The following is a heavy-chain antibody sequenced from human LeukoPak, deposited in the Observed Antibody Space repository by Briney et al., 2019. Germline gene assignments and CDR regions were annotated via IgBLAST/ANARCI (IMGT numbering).Heavy chain of an antibody. Sequence: PGGSLRLSCAASGFTFSSYSMNWVRQAPGQGLEWLSFITSGADTVFYATSVKGRFIISTANAKNSLSLHMSSLRAEETAVYYVARLNYDRGGYRLDYWGEGTLVAVSS. CDR2: ITSGADTV. CDR3: ARLNYDRGGYRLDY. J-gene: IGHJ4*02. CDR1: GFTFSSYS. V-gene: IGHV3-48*04. D-gene: IGHD3-22*01.